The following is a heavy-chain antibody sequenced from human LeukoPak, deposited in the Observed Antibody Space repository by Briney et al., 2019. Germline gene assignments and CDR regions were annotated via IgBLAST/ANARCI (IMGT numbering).Heavy chain of an antibody. D-gene: IGHD6-13*01. Sequence: GGSLRLSCAASGFPFSTYAMSWVRQAPGKGLEWVSYISSSGSTIYYADSVKGRFTISRDNAKNSPYLQMNSLRAEDTAVYYCARTLIAAAVQDYWGQGTLVTVSS. CDR1: GFPFSTYA. V-gene: IGHV3-11*01. CDR3: ARTLIAAAVQDY. J-gene: IGHJ4*02. CDR2: ISSSGSTI.